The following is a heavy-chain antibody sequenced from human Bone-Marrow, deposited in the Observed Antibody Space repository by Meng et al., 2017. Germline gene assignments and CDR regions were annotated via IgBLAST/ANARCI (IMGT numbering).Heavy chain of an antibody. CDR2: IYWDDDK. Sequence: QITLKESGPTLVKPTQTLTLTCTFSGFSLSASGVGVGWIRQPPGKALEWLALIYWDDDKRYRPSLKSRLTITKSTSKNQVVLTMTNMDPVDTATYYCAHRTAAFDSWGQGTLVTVSS. CDR1: GFSLSASGVG. CDR3: AHRTAAFDS. V-gene: IGHV2-5*02. J-gene: IGHJ4*02. D-gene: IGHD6-25*01.